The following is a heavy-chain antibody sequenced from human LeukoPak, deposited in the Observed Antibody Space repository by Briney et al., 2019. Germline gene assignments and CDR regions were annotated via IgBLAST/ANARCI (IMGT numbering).Heavy chain of an antibody. V-gene: IGHV3-30*04. CDR2: ISYDGSNK. Sequence: GGSLRLSCAASGFTFSSYAMHWVRQAPGKGLEWVAVISYDGSNKYYADSVKGRFTISRDNSKNTLYLQMNSLRAEDTAVYYCARASSSSWYSSIDYWGQGTLVTVSS. D-gene: IGHD6-13*01. CDR1: GFTFSSYA. CDR3: ARASSSSWYSSIDY. J-gene: IGHJ4*02.